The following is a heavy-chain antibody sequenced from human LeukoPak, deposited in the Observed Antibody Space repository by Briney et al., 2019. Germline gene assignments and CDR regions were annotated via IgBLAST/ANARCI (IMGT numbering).Heavy chain of an antibody. CDR3: ARLYQQSKWKYYYYYMDV. J-gene: IGHJ6*03. D-gene: IGHD1-1*01. CDR1: GGSFSGYY. V-gene: IGHV4-34*01. Sequence: SETLSLTCAVYGGSFSGYYWSWIRQPPGKGLEWIGEINHSGSTNYNPSLKSRVTISVDTSKNQFSLKLSSVTAADTAVYYCARLYQQSKWKYYYYYMDVWGKGTAVTVS. CDR2: INHSGST.